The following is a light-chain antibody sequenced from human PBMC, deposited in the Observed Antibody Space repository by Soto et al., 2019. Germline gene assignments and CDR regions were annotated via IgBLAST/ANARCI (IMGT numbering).Light chain of an antibody. J-gene: IGKJ4*01. CDR3: QQSYSTPWLT. Sequence: DIQMTQSPSSLSASVGDRVTITCRASQSISSYLNWYQQKPGKAPKLLIYAASSLQSGVPSRLSGSGSGSDFTLTISSLQPEDFATYYCQQSYSTPWLTFGGGTKVEIK. V-gene: IGKV1-39*01. CDR1: QSISSY. CDR2: AAS.